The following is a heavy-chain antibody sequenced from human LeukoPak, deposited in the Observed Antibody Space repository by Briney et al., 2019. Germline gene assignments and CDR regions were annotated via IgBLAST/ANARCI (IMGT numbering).Heavy chain of an antibody. CDR2: ISSSSSYI. V-gene: IGHV3-21*01. D-gene: IGHD3-10*01. Sequence: GGSLRLSCAASGFTFGSYSMNWVRQAPGKGLEWVSSISSSSSYIYYADSVKGRFTISRDNAKNSLYLQMNSLRAEDTAVYYCARQLLVRGANWFDPWGQGTLVTVSS. CDR1: GFTFGSYS. CDR3: ARQLLVRGANWFDP. J-gene: IGHJ5*02.